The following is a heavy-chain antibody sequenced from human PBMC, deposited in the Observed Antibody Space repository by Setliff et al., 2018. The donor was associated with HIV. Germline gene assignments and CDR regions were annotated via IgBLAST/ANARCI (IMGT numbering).Heavy chain of an antibody. CDR1: GGSISSHY. D-gene: IGHD6-13*01. Sequence: PSETLSLTCTVSGGSISSHYWSWIRQPPGKRLEWIGYIYYSGSTNYNPSLKSRVTISVDTSKNQFSLKLTSVTAADTALYYCAREGLRIAAAGYNWFDPWGPGTLVTVSS. CDR3: AREGLRIAAAGYNWFDP. CDR2: IYYSGST. J-gene: IGHJ5*02. V-gene: IGHV4-59*11.